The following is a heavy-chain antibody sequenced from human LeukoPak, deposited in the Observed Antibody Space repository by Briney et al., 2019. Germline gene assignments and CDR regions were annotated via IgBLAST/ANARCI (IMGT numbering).Heavy chain of an antibody. CDR3: TRRSGIAVYDDFDY. Sequence: PGGSLRLSCAASGFTFDDYGMRWVRQAPGKGLEWVSGISGSGDSTYYADSVKGRFTNSRDNTKTTLYLQNNSLRAKNTAVDYCTRRSGIAVYDDFDYWGQGTLVTISS. CDR2: ISGSGDST. V-gene: IGHV3-23*01. D-gene: IGHD6-19*01. CDR1: GFTFDDYG. J-gene: IGHJ4*02.